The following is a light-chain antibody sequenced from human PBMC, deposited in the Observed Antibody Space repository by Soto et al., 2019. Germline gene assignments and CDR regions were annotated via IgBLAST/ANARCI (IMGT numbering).Light chain of an antibody. J-gene: IGLJ2*01. Sequence: QPVLTQPPSASASLGASVTLTCTLNSGYSNYKVDWYQQRPGKGPRFVMRVGTGGIVGSKGDGIPDRFSVFGSGLNRFLTIKNIQEEDESDYHCGADHGTGSNFVVFGGGTKLTVL. CDR2: VGTGGIVG. CDR3: GADHGTGSNFVV. CDR1: SGYSNYK. V-gene: IGLV9-49*01.